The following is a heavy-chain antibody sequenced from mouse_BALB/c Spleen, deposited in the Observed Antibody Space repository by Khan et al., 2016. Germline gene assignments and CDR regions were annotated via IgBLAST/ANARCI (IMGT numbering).Heavy chain of an antibody. J-gene: IGHJ4*01. CDR1: GFTFTDYY. D-gene: IGHD2-4*01. CDR3: ARDMRGLRRYAMDY. CDR2: IRNKANGYTT. Sequence: EVELVESGGGLVQPGGSLRLSCATSGFTFTDYYMSWVRQPPGKALEWLGFIRNKANGYTTEYSASVKGRFTISRDNSQSILYLQMNTLRAEDSATYYGARDMRGLRRYAMDYWGQGTSVTVSS. V-gene: IGHV7-3*02.